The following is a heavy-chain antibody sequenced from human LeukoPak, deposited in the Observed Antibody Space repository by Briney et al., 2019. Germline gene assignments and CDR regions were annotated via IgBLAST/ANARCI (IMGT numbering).Heavy chain of an antibody. Sequence: GESLQISCKGSGYSFTSYWIGWVRPMPGKGLEWMGIIYPGDSDTRYGPSFQGQVTISADKSISTAYLQWSSLKASDTAMYYCARTVRGVIKYYFDYWGQGTLVTVSS. CDR1: GYSFTSYW. D-gene: IGHD3-10*01. V-gene: IGHV5-51*01. J-gene: IGHJ4*02. CDR2: IYPGDSDT. CDR3: ARTVRGVIKYYFDY.